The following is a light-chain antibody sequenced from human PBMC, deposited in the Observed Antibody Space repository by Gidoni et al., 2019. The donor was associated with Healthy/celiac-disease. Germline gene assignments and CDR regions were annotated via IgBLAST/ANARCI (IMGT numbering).Light chain of an antibody. J-gene: IGLJ3*02. Sequence: SYELTHPPSVSVSPGQTARITCSGDALPKQYAYWYQQKQGQAPVLVIYKDSERPSGIPGRFSGSSSGTTVTFTISGVQAEDGADYYCQSADSSGTYRVFGGGTKLTVL. CDR2: KDS. CDR3: QSADSSGTYRV. CDR1: ALPKQY. V-gene: IGLV3-25*03.